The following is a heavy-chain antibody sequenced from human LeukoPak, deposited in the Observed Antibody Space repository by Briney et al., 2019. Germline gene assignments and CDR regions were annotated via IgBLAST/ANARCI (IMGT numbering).Heavy chain of an antibody. CDR3: ASGLKPYYYYMDV. CDR2: IYTSGST. CDR1: GGSISSYY. Sequence: SETLSLTCTVSGGSISSYYWSWIRQPAGKGLGWIGRIYTSGSTNYNPSLKSRVTMSVDTSKNQFSLKLSSVTAADTAVYYCASGLKPYYYYMDVWGKGTTVTVSS. D-gene: IGHD3/OR15-3a*01. V-gene: IGHV4-4*07. J-gene: IGHJ6*03.